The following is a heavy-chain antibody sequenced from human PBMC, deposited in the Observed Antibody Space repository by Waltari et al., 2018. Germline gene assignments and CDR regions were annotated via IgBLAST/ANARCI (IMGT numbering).Heavy chain of an antibody. CDR3: ARAREGFGELLLGESDAFDI. Sequence: QVQLVQSGAEVKKPGSSVKVSCKASGGTFSSYAISWVRQAPGPGIEWMGRIIPILGIANYAQKFQGRVTITADKSTSTAYMELSSLRSEDTAVYYCARAREGFGELLLGESDAFDIWGQGTMVTVSS. CDR1: GGTFSSYA. J-gene: IGHJ3*02. D-gene: IGHD3-10*01. V-gene: IGHV1-69*04. CDR2: IIPILGIA.